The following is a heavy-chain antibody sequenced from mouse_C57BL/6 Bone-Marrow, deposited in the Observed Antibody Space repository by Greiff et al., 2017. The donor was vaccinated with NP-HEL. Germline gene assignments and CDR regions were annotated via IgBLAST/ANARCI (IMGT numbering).Heavy chain of an antibody. D-gene: IGHD1-1*01. Sequence: EVQRVESGGGLVQPGGSLKLSCAASGFTFSDYYMYWVRQTPEKGLEWVAYISNGGGSTYYPDTVKGRFTISRDKAQNTLYLQMSRLKSEDTAMYYCARDSYGSSYWGQGTLVTVSA. V-gene: IGHV5-12*01. CDR3: ARDSYGSSY. CDR1: GFTFSDYY. CDR2: ISNGGGST. J-gene: IGHJ3*01.